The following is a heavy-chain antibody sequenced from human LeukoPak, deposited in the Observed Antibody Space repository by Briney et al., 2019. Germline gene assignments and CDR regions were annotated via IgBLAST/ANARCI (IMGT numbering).Heavy chain of an antibody. D-gene: IGHD4-11*01. CDR3: ARDHYRAVTASDY. CDR2: INSDGSST. CDR1: GFTFSSYW. V-gene: IGHV3-74*01. J-gene: IGHJ4*02. Sequence: GGSLRLSCAASGFTFSSYWMHWVRQAPGKGLVWVSRINSDGSSTSYADSVKGRFTISRDNAKNTLYLQMNSLRAEDTALYYCARDHYRAVTASDYWGQGTLVTVSS.